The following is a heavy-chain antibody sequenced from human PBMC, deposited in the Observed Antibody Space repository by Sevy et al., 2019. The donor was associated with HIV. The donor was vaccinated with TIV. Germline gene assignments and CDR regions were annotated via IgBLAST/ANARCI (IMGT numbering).Heavy chain of an antibody. J-gene: IGHJ4*02. V-gene: IGHV4-59*08. CDR2: IYYNGHI. CDR1: GGSITSLY. Sequence: SETLSLTCTVSGGSITSLYWNWIRQPPGKGWEWIANIYYNGHINYNPSLKSRVTLSLDTSKNQFSLRLGSVTAADTAMYYCAGENAWGRGYSWGQGTLVTVSS. D-gene: IGHD1-26*01. CDR3: AGENAWGRGYS.